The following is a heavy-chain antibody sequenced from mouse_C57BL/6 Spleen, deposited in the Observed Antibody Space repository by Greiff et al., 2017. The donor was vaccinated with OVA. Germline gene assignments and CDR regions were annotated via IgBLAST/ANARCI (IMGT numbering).Heavy chain of an antibody. Sequence: QVQLQQPGAELVKPGDSVKLSCKASGYTFTSYWMNWVNQRPGQGLEWIGMIHPNSGSTKYNEKFKSKATLTVDKSSSTAYMQLSSLTSDDSAVYDCAREGYGNPLDYWGQGTTLTVSS. J-gene: IGHJ2*01. V-gene: IGHV1-64*01. CDR2: IHPNSGST. CDR3: AREGYGNPLDY. CDR1: GYTFTSYW. D-gene: IGHD2-10*02.